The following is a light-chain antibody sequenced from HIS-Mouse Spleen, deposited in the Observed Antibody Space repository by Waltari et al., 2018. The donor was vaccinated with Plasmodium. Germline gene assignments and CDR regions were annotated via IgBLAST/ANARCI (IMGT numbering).Light chain of an antibody. V-gene: IGLV3-10*01. Sequence: SYELTHPPSVSVSPGQTARITSTVDAFPKQYAYWYQQKSGQAPVLVIYEDSKRPSGIPERFSGSSSGTMATLTISGAQVEDEADYYCYSTDSSGNHRVFGGGTKLTVL. J-gene: IGLJ3*02. CDR3: YSTDSSGNHRV. CDR2: EDS. CDR1: AFPKQY.